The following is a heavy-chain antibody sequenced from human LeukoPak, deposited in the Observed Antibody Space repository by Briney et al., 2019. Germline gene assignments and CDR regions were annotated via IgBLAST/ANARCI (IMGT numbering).Heavy chain of an antibody. CDR2: YIIKAAGYIT. Sequence: QAGGSLRLSCAVSGFSFSDRYRVWVRQTPGRGLEWVGCYIIKAAGYITQYAASVKARFTISRDESKDSLHLQMNSLKTEDTAVYYRVRGLNSFDLWGQGTLVTVSS. CDR3: VRGLNSFDL. V-gene: IGHV3-72*01. J-gene: IGHJ4*02. CDR1: GFSFSDRY.